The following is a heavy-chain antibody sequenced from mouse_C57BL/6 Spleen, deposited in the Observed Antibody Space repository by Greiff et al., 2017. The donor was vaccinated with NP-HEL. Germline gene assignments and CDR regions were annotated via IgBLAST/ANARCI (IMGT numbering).Heavy chain of an antibody. CDR1: GISITTGNYR. CDR3: ARDRDYYGSSYFDY. J-gene: IGHJ2*01. D-gene: IGHD1-1*01. Sequence: VQLKESGPGLVKPSQTVFLTCTVTGISITTGNYRWSWIRQFPGNKLEWIGYIYYSGTITYNPSLTSRTTITRDTPKNQFFLEMNSVTAEDTATYYCARDRDYYGSSYFDYWGQGTTLTVSS. CDR2: IYYSGTI. V-gene: IGHV3-5*01.